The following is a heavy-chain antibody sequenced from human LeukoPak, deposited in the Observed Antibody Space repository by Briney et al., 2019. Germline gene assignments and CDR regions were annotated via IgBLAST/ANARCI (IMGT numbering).Heavy chain of an antibody. CDR2: ITVSGDYT. Sequence: GGSLRLSCAASRFTFSSYAMSWVRQAPGKGLEWVSGITVSGDYTYYADSVKGRFTISRYKFKNTLYLQMKSLRAEDTAVYYCAKGRNGYLNYFDYWGQGTLVTVSS. J-gene: IGHJ4*02. CDR3: AKGRNGYLNYFDY. V-gene: IGHV3-23*01. D-gene: IGHD5-24*01. CDR1: RFTFSSYA.